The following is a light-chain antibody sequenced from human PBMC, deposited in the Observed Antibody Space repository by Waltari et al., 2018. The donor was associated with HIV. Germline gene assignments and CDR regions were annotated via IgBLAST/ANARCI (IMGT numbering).Light chain of an antibody. CDR1: STAVCGSKY. CDR2: EVN. Sequence: QSALTQPPSASGSPGQSVTISCTGTSTAVCGSKYVPWYQQHPGKAPKLMIYEVNKRPSGVPDRFSGSKSANTASLTVSGLQADDEADYYCNSYAGSNNWVFGGGTKLTVL. CDR3: NSYAGSNNWV. V-gene: IGLV2-8*01. J-gene: IGLJ3*02.